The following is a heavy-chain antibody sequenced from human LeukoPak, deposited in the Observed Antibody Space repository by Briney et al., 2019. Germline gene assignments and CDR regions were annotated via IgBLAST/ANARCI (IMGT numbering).Heavy chain of an antibody. D-gene: IGHD4-17*01. Sequence: ASVTVSCKASGGTFSSYAISWVRQAPGQGLEWMGGIIPIFGTANYAQKFQGRVTITADESTSTAYMELSSLRSEDTAVYYCARISGDSSYYYYGMDVWGQGTTVTVSS. CDR2: IIPIFGTA. CDR3: ARISGDSSYYYYGMDV. V-gene: IGHV1-69*13. CDR1: GGTFSSYA. J-gene: IGHJ6*02.